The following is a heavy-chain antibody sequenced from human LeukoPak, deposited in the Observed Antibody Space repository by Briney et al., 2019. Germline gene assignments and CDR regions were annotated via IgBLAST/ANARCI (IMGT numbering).Heavy chain of an antibody. D-gene: IGHD6-19*01. Sequence: PGGSLRLSCAASGFTFSGSAMHWVRQASGKGLEWVGRIRSKANSYATAYAASVKGRFTISRDDSKNTAYLQMNSLKTEDTAVYYCTRHEDPPYSSGWEFDYWGQGTLVTASS. CDR2: IRSKANSYAT. CDR1: GFTFSGSA. J-gene: IGHJ4*02. CDR3: TRHEDPPYSSGWEFDY. V-gene: IGHV3-73*01.